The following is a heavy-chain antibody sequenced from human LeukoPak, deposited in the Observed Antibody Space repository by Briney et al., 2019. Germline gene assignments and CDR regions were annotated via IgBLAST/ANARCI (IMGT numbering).Heavy chain of an antibody. CDR3: ARDGYYDFWSGSNWFDP. CDR2: INPNSGGT. J-gene: IGHJ5*02. V-gene: IGHV1-2*02. CDR1: GYTFTGYY. Sequence: GASVKVSCKASGYTFTGYYMHWVRQAPGQGLEWMGWINPNSGGTNYAQKFQGRVTMTRDTSISTAYMELSRLRSDDTAVYYCARDGYYDFWSGSNWFDPWGQGTLVTVSS. D-gene: IGHD3-3*01.